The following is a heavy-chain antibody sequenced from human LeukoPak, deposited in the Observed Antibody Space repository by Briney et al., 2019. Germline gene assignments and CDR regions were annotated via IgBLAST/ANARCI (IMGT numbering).Heavy chain of an antibody. Sequence: GASVKVSCKASGYTFTGYYMHWVRQAPGQGLEWMGWINPNSGGTNYAQKFQGGVTMTRDTSISTAYMELSRLRFDDTAVYYCARVASGYYYVNFDYWGQGTLVTVSS. D-gene: IGHD3-22*01. J-gene: IGHJ4*02. CDR3: ARVASGYYYVNFDY. CDR2: INPNSGGT. CDR1: GYTFTGYY. V-gene: IGHV1-2*02.